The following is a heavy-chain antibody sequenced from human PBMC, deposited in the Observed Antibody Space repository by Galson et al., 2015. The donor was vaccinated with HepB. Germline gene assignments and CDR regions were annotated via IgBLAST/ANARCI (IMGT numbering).Heavy chain of an antibody. D-gene: IGHD4-17*01. Sequence: SVKVSCKASGYTFTTSAIHWVRQAPGQRLEWMGWINTGNGNTKYSQKFQGRATIARYTSASTASMELSRLRSEDTAVYYCARGGEYFDNWGQGTLVSVSS. CDR1: GYTFTTSA. CDR2: INTGNGNT. V-gene: IGHV1-3*04. CDR3: ARGGEYFDN. J-gene: IGHJ4*02.